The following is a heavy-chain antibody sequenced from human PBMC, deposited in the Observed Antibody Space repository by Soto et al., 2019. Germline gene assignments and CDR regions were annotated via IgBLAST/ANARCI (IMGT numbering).Heavy chain of an antibody. CDR1: GFTFSSYA. CDR2: ISGSGDST. V-gene: IGHV3-23*01. Sequence: EVQLLESGGGLVQPGGSLRLSCAASGFTFSSYAMRWVRQAPVKGLEWVSAISGSGDSTYYADSVKGRFTISRDNSNDTGYLQMNSLRAEDTAVYYCARRGSGSYYDYWGEGTLVTVSS. D-gene: IGHD1-26*01. CDR3: ARRGSGSYYDY. J-gene: IGHJ4*02.